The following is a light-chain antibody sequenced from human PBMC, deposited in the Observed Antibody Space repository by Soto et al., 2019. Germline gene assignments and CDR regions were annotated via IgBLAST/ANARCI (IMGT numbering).Light chain of an antibody. J-gene: IGKJ3*01. CDR2: GAS. Sequence: EIVLTQSPGTLSLSPGERATLSCRASQSISSSYLAWYQQKPGQAPRLLVYGASSRATGSPDRFSGSGSGTDLTLTISRLEPEDFAVYYCQQYGSSRFTFGPGTKVDI. CDR3: QQYGSSRFT. CDR1: QSISSSY. V-gene: IGKV3-20*01.